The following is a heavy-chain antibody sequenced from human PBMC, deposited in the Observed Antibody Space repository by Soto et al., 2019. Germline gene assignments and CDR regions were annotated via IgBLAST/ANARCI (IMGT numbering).Heavy chain of an antibody. Sequence: QVQLVQSGAEMKKPGSSVKVSCQSSGGTFNTYAMNWVRQAPGQGPEWMGDISPMFGAANYAPKFQGRVTISADKSTGTSYMQLCSLTSEDTALYFCAREVQVHTPAFVYWGQGTLVTVSS. D-gene: IGHD3-10*01. CDR2: ISPMFGAA. CDR3: AREVQVHTPAFVY. CDR1: GGTFNTYA. J-gene: IGHJ4*02. V-gene: IGHV1-69*06.